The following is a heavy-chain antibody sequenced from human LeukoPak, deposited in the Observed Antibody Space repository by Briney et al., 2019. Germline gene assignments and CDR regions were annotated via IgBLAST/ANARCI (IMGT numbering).Heavy chain of an antibody. CDR2: IYYSGST. J-gene: IGHJ4*02. CDR1: GGSISSGDYY. CDR3: ARGGDSSGYCYFDY. V-gene: IGHV4-30-4*01. Sequence: SQTLSLTSTVSGGSISSGDYYWSWIRQPPGKGLEWIGYIYYSGSTYYNPSLKSRVTIPVDTSKNQFSLKLSSVTAADTAVYYCARGGDSSGYCYFDYWGQGTLVTVSS. D-gene: IGHD3-22*01.